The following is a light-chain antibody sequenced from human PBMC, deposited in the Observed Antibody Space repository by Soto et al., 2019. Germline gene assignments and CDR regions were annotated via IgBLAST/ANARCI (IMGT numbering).Light chain of an antibody. J-gene: IGKJ3*01. Sequence: DIVLTQSPATLSLSPGKRATLPCRALLSVCGYLAWYQQRPGQAPRLLIYDASNTATGIPARVSGSGSGTDFTLTISSLEPEDFAGYYCQQRSNWPLTFGPGTKVDIK. CDR3: QQRSNWPLT. V-gene: IGKV3-11*01. CDR2: DAS. CDR1: LSVCGY.